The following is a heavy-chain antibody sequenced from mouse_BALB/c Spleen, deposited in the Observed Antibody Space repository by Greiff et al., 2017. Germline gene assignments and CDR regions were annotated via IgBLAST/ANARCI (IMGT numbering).Heavy chain of an antibody. CDR1: GFTFSSYG. CDR2: ISSGGSYT. CDR3: ARLELRV. J-gene: IGHJ3*01. V-gene: IGHV5-6*01. Sequence: EVKLVESGVDLVKPGGSLKLSCAASGFTFSSYGMSWVRQTPDKRLEWVATISSGGSYTYYPDSVKGRFTISRDNAKNTLYLQMSSLKSEDTAMYYCARLELRVWGQGTLVTVSA. D-gene: IGHD1-1*01.